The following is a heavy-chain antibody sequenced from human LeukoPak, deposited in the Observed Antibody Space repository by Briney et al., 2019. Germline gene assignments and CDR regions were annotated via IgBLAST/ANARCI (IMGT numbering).Heavy chain of an antibody. CDR2: IYSGGST. Sequence: GGSLRLSCAASGFTFSTYAMSWVRQAPGKGLEWVSVIYSGGSTYYADSVRGRFTISRDNSKNTLYLQMNSLRAEDTAVYYCARVLYDSSGYERIDYWGQGTLVTVSS. CDR3: ARVLYDSSGYERIDY. CDR1: GFTFSTYA. V-gene: IGHV3-53*01. D-gene: IGHD3-22*01. J-gene: IGHJ4*02.